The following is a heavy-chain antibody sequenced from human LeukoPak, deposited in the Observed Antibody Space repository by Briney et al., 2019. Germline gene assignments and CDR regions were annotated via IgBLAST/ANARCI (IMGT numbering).Heavy chain of an antibody. V-gene: IGHV3-7*01. CDR2: IDLDGSET. D-gene: IGHD3-10*01. Sequence: GGSLRLSCAASGFTFSNYAMNWVRQAPGKGLEWVANIDLDGSETYYVDSVKGRFTVSRDNARNSLSLQMNSLRAEDAAVYYCASDFSGEFDYWGQGTLVTVSS. J-gene: IGHJ4*02. CDR3: ASDFSGEFDY. CDR1: GFTFSNYA.